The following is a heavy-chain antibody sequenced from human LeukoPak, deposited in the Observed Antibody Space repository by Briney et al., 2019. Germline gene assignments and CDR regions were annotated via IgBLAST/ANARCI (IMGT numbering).Heavy chain of an antibody. CDR2: IYTSGSP. Sequence: SETLSLTCTVSGGSISSYDWSWIRQPAGKGLEWIGRIYTSGSPNYNPSLKSRVTMSVDTSKNQFSLKLSSVTAADTAVYYCARLSSSWYQDWYLDLWGRGTLVTVSS. V-gene: IGHV4-4*07. D-gene: IGHD6-13*01. CDR1: GGSISSYD. CDR3: ARLSSSWYQDWYLDL. J-gene: IGHJ2*01.